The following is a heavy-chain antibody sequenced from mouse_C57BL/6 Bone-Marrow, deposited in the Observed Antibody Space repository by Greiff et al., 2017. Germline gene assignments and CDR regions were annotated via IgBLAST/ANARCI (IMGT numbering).Heavy chain of an antibody. J-gene: IGHJ2*01. V-gene: IGHV1-54*01. Sequence: VQLQQSGAELVRPGTSVKVSCKASGYAFTNYLIEWVKQRPGQGLEWIGVINPGSGGTNYNEKFKGKATLTADKSSSTAYMELRSLTSEDSAVYYCTNPPSYYSYYFDYWGQGTTLTVSS. CDR3: TNPPSYYSYYFDY. D-gene: IGHD2-10*01. CDR1: GYAFTNYL. CDR2: INPGSGGT.